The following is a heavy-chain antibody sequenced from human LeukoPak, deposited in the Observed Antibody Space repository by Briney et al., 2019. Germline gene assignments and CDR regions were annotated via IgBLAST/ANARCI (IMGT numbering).Heavy chain of an antibody. J-gene: IGHJ4*02. CDR1: GGTFSSYA. Sequence: ASVKVSCKASGGTFSSYAISWVRQATGQGLEWMGWMNPNSGNTGYAQKFQGRVTMTRNTSISTAYMELSSLRSEDTAVYYCASPSGYDGLDYWGQGTLVTVSS. CDR3: ASPSGYDGLDY. D-gene: IGHD5-12*01. V-gene: IGHV1-8*02. CDR2: MNPNSGNT.